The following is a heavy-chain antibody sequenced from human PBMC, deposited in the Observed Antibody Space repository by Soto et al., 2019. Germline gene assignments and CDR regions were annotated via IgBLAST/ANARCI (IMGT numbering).Heavy chain of an antibody. V-gene: IGHV1-46*01. CDR3: ARDSFNYYGMDV. Sequence: ASVKVSCKASGYTFTSYYMHCVRQAPGQGLEWMGIINPSGGSTSYAQKFQGRVTMTRDTSTSTVYMELSSLRSEDTAVYYCARDSFNYYGMDVWGQGTTVTVSS. CDR2: INPSGGST. CDR1: GYTFTSYY. J-gene: IGHJ6*02.